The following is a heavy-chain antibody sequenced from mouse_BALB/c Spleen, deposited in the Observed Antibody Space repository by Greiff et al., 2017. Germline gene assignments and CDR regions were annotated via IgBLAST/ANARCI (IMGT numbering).Heavy chain of an antibody. J-gene: IGHJ4*01. CDR2: IWSGGST. D-gene: IGHD2-10*02. CDR3: ARGYGNYHYAMDY. Sequence: VQLQQSGPGLVQPSQSLSITCTVSGFSLTSYGVHWVRQSPGKGLEWLGVIWSGGSTDYNAAFISRLSISKDNSKSQVFFKMNSLQANDTAIYYCARGYGNYHYAMDYWGQGTSVTVSS. V-gene: IGHV2-2*02. CDR1: GFSLTSYG.